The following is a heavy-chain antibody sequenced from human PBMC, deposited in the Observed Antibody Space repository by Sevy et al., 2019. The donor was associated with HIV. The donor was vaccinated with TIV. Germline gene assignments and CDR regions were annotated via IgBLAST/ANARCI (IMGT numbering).Heavy chain of an antibody. CDR3: AKDAGTYYLTYYFDS. Sequence: GGSLRLSCAVSGFTFNNYGMHWVRQAPGEGLEWVALIWYDGSNKYYAASVKGRFTISRDNVKNTLFLDMNSLRAEDTAIYYCAKDAGTYYLTYYFDSWGQGTLVTVSS. CDR1: GFTFNNYG. D-gene: IGHD1-26*01. V-gene: IGHV3-33*06. CDR2: IWYDGSNK. J-gene: IGHJ4*02.